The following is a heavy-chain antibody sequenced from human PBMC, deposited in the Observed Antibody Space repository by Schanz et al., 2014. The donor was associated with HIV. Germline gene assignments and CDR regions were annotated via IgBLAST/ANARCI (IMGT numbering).Heavy chain of an antibody. D-gene: IGHD3-22*01. CDR1: GFTFDSYG. CDR2: ISYDGSNK. J-gene: IGHJ6*02. V-gene: IGHV3-30*18. Sequence: QVQLVESGGDVVQPGRSLRLSCAASGFTFDSYGIHWVRQAPGKGLEWVAVISYDGSNKKYADSVKGRFTISRDNSKNTLYLQMKSLRPEDTAVYYCAKDRNHYDSRYRGKGNYYYYYGMDVWGQGTTVTVSS. CDR3: AKDRNHYDSRYRGKGNYYYYYGMDV.